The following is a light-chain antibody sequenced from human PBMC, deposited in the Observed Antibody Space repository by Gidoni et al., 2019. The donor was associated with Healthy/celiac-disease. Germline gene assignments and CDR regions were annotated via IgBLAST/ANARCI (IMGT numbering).Light chain of an antibody. CDR1: QSVSSN. CDR2: GAS. CDR3: QQYNNWPLT. Sequence: ELVMTPSPATLSVSPGERATLSCRASQSVSSNLAWYQQKPGQAPRLLIYGASTRATGIPARVSGSGSGTEFTLTISSLQSEDFAVYYCQQYNNWPLTFGGGTKVEIK. J-gene: IGKJ4*01. V-gene: IGKV3-15*01.